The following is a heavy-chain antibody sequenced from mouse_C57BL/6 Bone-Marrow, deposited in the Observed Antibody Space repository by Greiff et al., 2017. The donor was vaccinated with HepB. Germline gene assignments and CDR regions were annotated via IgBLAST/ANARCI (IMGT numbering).Heavy chain of an antibody. V-gene: IGHV5-17*01. CDR3: ARCIYYDYDGFAY. Sequence: EVMLVESGGGLVKPGGSLKLSCAASGFTFSDYGMHWVRQAPEKGLEWVAYISSGSSTIYYADTVKGRFTISRDNAKNTLFLQMTSLRSEDTAMYYCARCIYYDYDGFAYWGQGTLVTVSA. CDR2: ISSGSSTI. J-gene: IGHJ3*01. D-gene: IGHD2-4*01. CDR1: GFTFSDYG.